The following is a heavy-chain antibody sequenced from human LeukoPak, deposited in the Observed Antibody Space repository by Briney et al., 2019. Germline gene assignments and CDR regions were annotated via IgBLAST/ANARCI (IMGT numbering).Heavy chain of an antibody. J-gene: IGHJ6*02. CDR3: ARGDYYYGMDV. V-gene: IGHV1-24*01. CDR2: FDPEDGET. CDR1: GYTLTELS. Sequence: ASVKVSCKVSGYTLTELSMHWVRQAPGKGLEWMGGFDPEDGETIYAQKFQGRVTMTRNTSISTAYMELSSLRSEDTAVYYCARGDYYYGMDVWGQGTTVTVSS.